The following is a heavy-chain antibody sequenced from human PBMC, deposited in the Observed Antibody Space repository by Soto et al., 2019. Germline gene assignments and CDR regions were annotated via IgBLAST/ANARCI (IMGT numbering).Heavy chain of an antibody. Sequence: SETLSLTCAVYGGSFSGYYWSWIRQPPGKGLEWIGEINHSEITDYNPSLKSRITISVDTSKNQFSLKLSSMTAADTAVYYCARGGMDSYAPKQFDYWGQGTLVTVSS. V-gene: IGHV4-34*01. CDR3: ARGGMDSYAPKQFDY. J-gene: IGHJ4*02. D-gene: IGHD5-18*01. CDR2: INHSEIT. CDR1: GGSFSGYY.